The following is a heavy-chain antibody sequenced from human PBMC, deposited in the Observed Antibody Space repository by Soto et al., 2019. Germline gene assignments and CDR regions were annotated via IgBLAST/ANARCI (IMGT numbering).Heavy chain of an antibody. Sequence: SETLSLTXTVSGGSISSYYWSWIRQPAGKGLEWIGRIYISGSTNYNPPLKSRVTMSVDTSKNQFSLKLSSVTAADTAVYYCARDTSLSGSYVPFDYWGQGTLVTVSS. V-gene: IGHV4-4*07. CDR3: ARDTSLSGSYVPFDY. J-gene: IGHJ4*02. CDR1: GGSISSYY. CDR2: IYISGST. D-gene: IGHD1-26*01.